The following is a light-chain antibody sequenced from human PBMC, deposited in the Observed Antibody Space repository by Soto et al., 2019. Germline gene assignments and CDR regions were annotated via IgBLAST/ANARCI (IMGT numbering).Light chain of an antibody. CDR1: QSLLDSDDGNTY. J-gene: IGKJ5*01. CDR2: TVS. Sequence: DIVMTQTPLSLPVTPGEPASISCRSSQSLLDSDDGNTYLDWYLQKPGQSPQLLIYTVSYRASGVPDRFSGSGSGTDFTMKISRVEAEDVGVYYCMQRIEFPLTFGQGKRLEIK. V-gene: IGKV2-40*01. CDR3: MQRIEFPLT.